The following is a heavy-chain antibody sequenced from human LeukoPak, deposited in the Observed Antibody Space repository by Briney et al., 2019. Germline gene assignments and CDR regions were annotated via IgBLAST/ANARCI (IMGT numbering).Heavy chain of an antibody. CDR2: ISSNGGST. J-gene: IGHJ4*02. D-gene: IGHD5-24*01. CDR1: GFTFSSYA. V-gene: IGHV3-64D*06. Sequence: GGSLRLSCSASGFTFSSYAMHWVRQAPGKGLEYVSAISSNGGSTYYADSVKGRFTISRDNSKNTLYLQMSSLRAEDTAVYYCVKDDDVEGDGYKPYYFHYWGQGTLVTVSS. CDR3: VKDDDVEGDGYKPYYFHY.